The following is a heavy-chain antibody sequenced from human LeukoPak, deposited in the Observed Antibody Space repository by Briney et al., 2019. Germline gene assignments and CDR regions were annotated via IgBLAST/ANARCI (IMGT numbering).Heavy chain of an antibody. J-gene: IGHJ6*02. CDR2: IYSGGST. CDR1: GFTVSSNY. CDR3: ANMYQPHNPYYYYYGMDV. D-gene: IGHD2-2*01. V-gene: IGHV3-53*01. Sequence: SGGSLRLSCAASGFTVSSNYMSWVRQAPGKGLEWVSVIYSGGSTYYADSVKGRFTISRDNSKNTLYLQVNSLRAEDTAVYYCANMYQPHNPYYYYYGMDVWGQGTTVTVSS.